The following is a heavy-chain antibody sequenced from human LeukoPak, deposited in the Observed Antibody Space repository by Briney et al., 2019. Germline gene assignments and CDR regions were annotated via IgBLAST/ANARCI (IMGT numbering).Heavy chain of an antibody. V-gene: IGHV4-39*01. CDR1: GGSISSSSYY. CDR2: IYYIGST. Sequence: SGTLSLTCTVSGGSISSSSYYWGWIRPPAGEGLEWIVSIYYIGSTYYNPSLRSRLTISVNTSKNQFSLKLSSVTAADTPLYFCARGSGWYYYWGQGTLVTV. D-gene: IGHD6-19*01. CDR3: ARGSGWYYY. J-gene: IGHJ4*02.